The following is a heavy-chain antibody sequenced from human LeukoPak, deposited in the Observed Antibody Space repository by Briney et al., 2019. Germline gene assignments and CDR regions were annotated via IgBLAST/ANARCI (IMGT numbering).Heavy chain of an antibody. V-gene: IGHV4-34*01. Sequence: SETLSLTCAVYGGSFSGYYWSWIRQPPGKGLEWIGEINHSGSTNYNPSLKSRVTISVDTSKSQFSLKLSSVTAADTAVYYCARGSHDFWSGYFLRWGQGTLVTVSS. J-gene: IGHJ4*02. CDR2: INHSGST. D-gene: IGHD3-3*01. CDR1: GGSFSGYY. CDR3: ARGSHDFWSGYFLR.